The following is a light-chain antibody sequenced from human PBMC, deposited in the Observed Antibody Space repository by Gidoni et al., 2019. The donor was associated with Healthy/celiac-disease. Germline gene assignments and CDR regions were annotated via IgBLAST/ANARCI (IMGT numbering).Light chain of an antibody. CDR3: QQSYNTPPP. CDR2: AAS. V-gene: IGKV1-39*01. Sequence: DIQMTQTPSSLSASLGDRVTITCRASQSISNYLNWYQQTPGKAPKLLIYAASSLQSGVASRFSGSGSGTDFTLTISSLQPEDFGTFYCQQSYNTPPPFGGGTKVEIK. J-gene: IGKJ4*01. CDR1: QSISNY.